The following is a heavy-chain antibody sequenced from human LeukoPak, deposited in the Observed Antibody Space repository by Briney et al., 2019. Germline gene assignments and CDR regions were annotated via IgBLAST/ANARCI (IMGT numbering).Heavy chain of an antibody. J-gene: IGHJ5*02. D-gene: IGHD3-3*01. V-gene: IGHV4-30-4*08. CDR1: GGSISSGDYY. Sequence: SQTLSLTCTVSGGSISSGDYYWSWIRQPPGKGLEWIGYIYYSGSTYYNPSLKSRVTISVDTSKNQFSLKLSSVTAADTAVYYCARGSKYDFWSGYYRWFDPWGQGTLVTVSS. CDR3: ARGSKYDFWSGYYRWFDP. CDR2: IYYSGST.